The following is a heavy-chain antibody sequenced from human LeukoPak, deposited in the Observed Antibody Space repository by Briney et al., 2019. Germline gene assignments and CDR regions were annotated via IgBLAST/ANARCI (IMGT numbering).Heavy chain of an antibody. J-gene: IGHJ3*02. CDR1: GFTFSTYS. CDR2: ISTSSSTM. D-gene: IGHD3-3*01. Sequence: GGSLRLSCAASGFTFSTYSMNWVRQAPGKGLEWVSYISTSSSTMYYADSVKGRFTISRDNARNSLYLQMNSLRAEDTAVYYCAREVRITIFGVASSESFDIWGQGTMVTVSS. CDR3: AREVRITIFGVASSESFDI. V-gene: IGHV3-48*01.